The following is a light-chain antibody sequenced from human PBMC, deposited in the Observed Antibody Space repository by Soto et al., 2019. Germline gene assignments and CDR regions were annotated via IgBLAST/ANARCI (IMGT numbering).Light chain of an antibody. CDR1: QGISNY. CDR2: AAS. CDR3: QQLNTYRDFT. J-gene: IGKJ3*01. Sequence: DIQLTQSPSFLSASVGDRVTITCRASQGISNYLGWYQQKPGKAPKLLIYAASTLQSGVPSRFSGSGSGTEFTLTISSLQPEDFATYYCQQLNTYRDFTFGPGTKVDIK. V-gene: IGKV1-9*01.